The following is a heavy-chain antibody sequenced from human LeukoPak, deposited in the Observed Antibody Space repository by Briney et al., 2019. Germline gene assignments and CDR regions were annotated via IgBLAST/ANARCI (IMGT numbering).Heavy chain of an antibody. J-gene: IGHJ6*03. CDR3: ARTRPQDYGTSYMDV. V-gene: IGHV4-59*08. D-gene: IGHD4-17*01. CDR2: IFHSGTT. Sequence: SDSLSLTCTVSGDSISSDYWSWLRQTPGKGLEWIGFIFHSGTTYHNPSLQSRATILIDTSRKSFSLKLLSVTAADTAVYYCARTRPQDYGTSYMDVWGTGATVTVSS. CDR1: GDSISSDY.